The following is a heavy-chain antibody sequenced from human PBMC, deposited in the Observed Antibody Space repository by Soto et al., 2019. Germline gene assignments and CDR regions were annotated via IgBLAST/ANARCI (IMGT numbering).Heavy chain of an antibody. D-gene: IGHD6-13*01. CDR3: ASGRYSSSSSEFDY. Sequence: EVQLVESGGALVQPGGSLRLSCAASGFPFSTYSMNWVRQAPGRGLEWVSFISSSSSTIYYADSVKGRLTISRDNAKNSLYLQMNSLRAEDTAVYYCASGRYSSSSSEFDYWGQGTLVTVSS. V-gene: IGHV3-48*01. CDR2: ISSSSSTI. J-gene: IGHJ4*02. CDR1: GFPFSTYS.